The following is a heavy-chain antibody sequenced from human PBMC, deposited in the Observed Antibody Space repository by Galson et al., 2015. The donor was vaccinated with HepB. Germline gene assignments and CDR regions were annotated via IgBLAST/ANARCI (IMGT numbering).Heavy chain of an antibody. Sequence: SLRLSCAASGFTFSSYSMNWVRQAPGKGLEWVSSISSSSSYIYYADSVKGRFTISRDNAKNSLYLQMNSLRAEDTAVYYCARSGYSYGYFDYWGQGTLVTVSS. CDR1: GFTFSSYS. J-gene: IGHJ4*02. CDR3: ARSGYSYGYFDY. CDR2: ISSSSSYI. V-gene: IGHV3-21*01. D-gene: IGHD5-18*01.